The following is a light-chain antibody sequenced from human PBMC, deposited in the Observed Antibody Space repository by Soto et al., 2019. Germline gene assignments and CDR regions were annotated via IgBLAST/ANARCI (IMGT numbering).Light chain of an antibody. J-gene: IGLJ2*01. CDR1: SSNIGAGYD. CDR3: QSYDSSLSGVV. CDR2: GNN. Sequence: QSLLTQPPSVSGAPGQRVTISCTGSSSNIGAGYDVHWYLHLPGTAPKLLIYGNNNRPSGVPDRFSGSKSGSSASLAITGLQAEDEADYYCQSYDSSLSGVVFGGGTKLTVL. V-gene: IGLV1-40*01.